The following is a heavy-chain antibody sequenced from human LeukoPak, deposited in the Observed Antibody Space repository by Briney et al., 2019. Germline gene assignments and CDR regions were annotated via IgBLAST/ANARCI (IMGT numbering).Heavy chain of an antibody. D-gene: IGHD4-23*01. CDR3: AKDGTTVVRGLFDK. J-gene: IGHJ3*02. CDR1: GFTFSSYA. Sequence: QPGGSLRLSCAASGFTFSSYAMIWVRQAPGKGLEWVSGISGSGSSTFYADSVKGRFTISRDNSKNTLYLLINSLRAEDTAVYYCAKDGTTVVRGLFDKWGPGTMVTVSS. CDR2: ISGSGSST. V-gene: IGHV3-23*01.